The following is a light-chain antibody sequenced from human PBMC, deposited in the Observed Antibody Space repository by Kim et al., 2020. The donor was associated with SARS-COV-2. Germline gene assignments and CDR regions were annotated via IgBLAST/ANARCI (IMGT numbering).Light chain of an antibody. J-gene: IGKJ1*01. CDR2: AAS. V-gene: IGKV1-27*01. CDR3: QKYNSAPRT. CDR1: QGISNY. Sequence: VSVGDRVTITCRASQGISNYLAWYQQKPVKVPKLLIYAASTLQSGVPSRFSGSGSGTDFTLTISSLQPEDVATYYCQKYNSAPRTFGQGTKVDIK.